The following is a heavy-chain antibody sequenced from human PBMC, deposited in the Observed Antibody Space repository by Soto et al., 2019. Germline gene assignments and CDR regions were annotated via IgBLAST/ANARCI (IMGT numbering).Heavy chain of an antibody. D-gene: IGHD2-21*01. CDR3: ATLPPRIVVVLSEFPT. J-gene: IGHJ5*02. Sequence: QVQLRQSGPGLVKPSGTLSLTCVVSGTSISSSYWWTWVRQSPGKGLEWIGEIYHTGITKYNPSLXTXVXIXXDKSSNQFSLKLTSVTAADTAMYYCATLPPRIVVVLSEFPTWGQGSQVTVSS. CDR1: GTSISSSYW. CDR2: IYHTGIT. V-gene: IGHV4-4*02.